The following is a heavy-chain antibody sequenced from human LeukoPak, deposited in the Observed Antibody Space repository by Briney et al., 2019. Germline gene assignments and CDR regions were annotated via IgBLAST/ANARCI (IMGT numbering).Heavy chain of an antibody. CDR3: AKEHSSGWSRNAFDS. V-gene: IGHV3-23*01. D-gene: IGHD6-19*01. Sequence: GGSLRLSCAASGFTFSSYAMSWVRQAPGKGPEWVSAISGSGDFAYYADSVKGRFTITRDNSKNTLYLQINGLKAEDTAVHHCAKEHSSGWSRNAFDSWGQGTMVTVSS. CDR1: GFTFSSYA. J-gene: IGHJ3*02. CDR2: ISGSGDFA.